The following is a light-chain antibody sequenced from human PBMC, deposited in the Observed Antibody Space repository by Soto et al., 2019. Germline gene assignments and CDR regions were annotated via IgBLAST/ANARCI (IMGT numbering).Light chain of an antibody. CDR1: QSVSSD. CDR2: GAS. CDR3: QQYTDWPRGALT. V-gene: IGKV3D-15*01. J-gene: IGKJ4*01. Sequence: EIVMTQSPATLSLSPGERATLSCRASQSVSSDLAWYQQKPGQAPRLLIYGASTRAAGIPARFSGSGSGTEFTLTISSLQSEDFAVYHCQQYTDWPRGALTFGGGTKVDIK.